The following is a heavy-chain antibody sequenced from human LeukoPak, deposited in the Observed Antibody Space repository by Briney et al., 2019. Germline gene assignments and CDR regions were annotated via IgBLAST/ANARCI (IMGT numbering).Heavy chain of an antibody. CDR2: MNPNSGNT. CDR1: GYTFTSYD. Sequence: GASVKVSCKASGYTFTSYDINWVRQATGQGHEWMGWMNPNSGNTGYAQQFQGRVTITRNTSISTAYMELSSLRSDDTAVYYCARGREAWFYYNYYMDVWGKGTTVTVSS. CDR3: ARGREAWFYYNYYMDV. J-gene: IGHJ6*03. D-gene: IGHD3-10*01. V-gene: IGHV1-8*03.